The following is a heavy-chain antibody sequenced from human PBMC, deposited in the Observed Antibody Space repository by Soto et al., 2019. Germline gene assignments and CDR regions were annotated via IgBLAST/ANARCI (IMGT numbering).Heavy chain of an antibody. D-gene: IGHD3-22*01. J-gene: IGHJ3*02. CDR2: MNPNSGNT. Sequence: XSVKVSCKASGYTFTSYDINWVRQATVQGLEWMGWMNPNSGNTGYAQKFQGRVTMTRNTSISTAYMELSSLRSEDTAVYYCARGPPYYYDSSGYYIDAFDIWGQGTMVTVSS. CDR1: GYTFTSYD. CDR3: ARGPPYYYDSSGYYIDAFDI. V-gene: IGHV1-8*01.